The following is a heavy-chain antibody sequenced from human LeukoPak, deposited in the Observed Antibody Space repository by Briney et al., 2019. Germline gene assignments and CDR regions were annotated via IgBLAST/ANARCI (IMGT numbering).Heavy chain of an antibody. CDR1: GFTFSSYS. CDR2: ISSSSSYI. J-gene: IGHJ3*01. Sequence: GGSLRLSCAASGFTFSSYSMNWVRQAPGKGLEWVSSISSSSSYIYYADSVKGRFTISRGNSKNTLYLQMNSLRAEDTAVYHRAKDVIQTGYANDAFDVWGQGTMVTVSS. D-gene: IGHD5-12*01. CDR3: AKDVIQTGYANDAFDV. V-gene: IGHV3-21*06.